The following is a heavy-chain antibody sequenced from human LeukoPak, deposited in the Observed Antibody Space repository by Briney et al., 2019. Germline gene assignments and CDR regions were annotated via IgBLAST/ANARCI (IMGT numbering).Heavy chain of an antibody. Sequence: GSLRLSCAASGFTFSSYAMSWVRQAPGKGLEWVSAISGSGGSTYYADSVKGRFTISRDNSKNTLYLQMNSLRAEDTAVYYCAKAPHYDFWSGPQFYYFDYWGQGTLVTVSS. CDR2: ISGSGGST. V-gene: IGHV3-23*01. J-gene: IGHJ4*02. CDR1: GFTFSSYA. CDR3: AKAPHYDFWSGPQFYYFDY. D-gene: IGHD3-3*01.